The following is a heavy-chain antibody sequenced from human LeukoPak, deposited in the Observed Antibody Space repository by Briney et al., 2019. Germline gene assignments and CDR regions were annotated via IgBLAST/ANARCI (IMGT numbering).Heavy chain of an antibody. CDR1: GGSISSYY. D-gene: IGHD6-13*01. J-gene: IGHJ6*02. V-gene: IGHV4-59*12. CDR3: ARDLFGSSSWYSYYYYGMDV. CDR2: IYYSGST. Sequence: SETLSLTCTVSGGSISSYYWSWIRQPPGKGLEWIGYIYYSGSTNYNPSLKSRVTISVDTSKNQFSLKLSSVTAADTAVYYCARDLFGSSSWYSYYYYGMDVWGQGTTVTVTS.